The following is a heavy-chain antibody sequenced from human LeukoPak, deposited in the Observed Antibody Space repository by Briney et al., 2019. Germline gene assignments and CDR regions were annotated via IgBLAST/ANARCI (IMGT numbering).Heavy chain of an antibody. D-gene: IGHD3-10*01. CDR3: AKAGPWRNYFDY. CDR1: GGTFSSYA. Sequence: GASVKVSCKASGGTFSSYAISWVRQAPGQGLEWMGGIIPIFGTANYAQKFQGRVTITADESTSTAYMELSRLRSDDTAVYYCAKAGPWRNYFDYWGQGTLVTVSS. V-gene: IGHV1-69*13. J-gene: IGHJ4*02. CDR2: IIPIFGTA.